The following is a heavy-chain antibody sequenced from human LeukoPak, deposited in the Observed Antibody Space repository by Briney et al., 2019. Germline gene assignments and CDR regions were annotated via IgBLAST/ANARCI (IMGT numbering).Heavy chain of an antibody. D-gene: IGHD3-10*01. Sequence: SETLSLTCTVSGYTISTGYYWGWLQQPPEKGLEWIWSSYHSGSTYYNSSLKSRVTISVDRSKNQFYLKLSSVTAADTAVYYCARVLDYYGSGVYFFDYWGQGILVTVS. CDR1: GYTISTGYY. V-gene: IGHV4-38-2*02. J-gene: IGHJ4*02. CDR2: SYHSGST. CDR3: ARVLDYYGSGVYFFDY.